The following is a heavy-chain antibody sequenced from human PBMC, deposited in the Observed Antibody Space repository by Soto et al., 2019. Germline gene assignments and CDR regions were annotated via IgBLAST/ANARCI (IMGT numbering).Heavy chain of an antibody. V-gene: IGHV4-59*08. CDR2: IYYSGST. CDR1: GGSISSYY. J-gene: IGHJ6*03. CDR3: ARHLAKSYYDFWSGYSGYYYYMDV. Sequence: SETLSLTCTVSGGSISSYYWSWIRQPPGKGLEWIGYIYYSGSTNYNPSLKSRVTISVDTSKNQFSLKLSSVTAADTAVYYCARHLAKSYYDFWSGYSGYYYYMDVWGKGTTVTVSS. D-gene: IGHD3-3*01.